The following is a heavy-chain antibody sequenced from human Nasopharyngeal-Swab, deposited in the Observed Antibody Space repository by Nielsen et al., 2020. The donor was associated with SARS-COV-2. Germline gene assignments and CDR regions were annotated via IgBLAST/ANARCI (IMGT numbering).Heavy chain of an antibody. Sequence: GGSLRLSCAASGLTFSNFNIHWVRQTPGKGLEWVAVIQYLGSREYYADSVKARFTISRDNSKNILFLQMNSLGAEDTAMYYCARGGSNSNAFDIWGQGTLVTVSS. CDR1: GLTFSNFN. V-gene: IGHV3-33*05. D-gene: IGHD6-13*01. J-gene: IGHJ3*02. CDR3: ARGGSNSNAFDI. CDR2: IQYLGSRE.